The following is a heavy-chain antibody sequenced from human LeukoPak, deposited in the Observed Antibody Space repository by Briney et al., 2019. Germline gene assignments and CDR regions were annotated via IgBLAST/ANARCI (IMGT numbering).Heavy chain of an antibody. J-gene: IGHJ6*03. Sequence: PGGSLRLSCAASGFTFSSYEMNGVRQAPGKGREGVSYISSNGRSIYYADFVKGRFTIPRNNPKNPLYLQMNGPTGEDTSVYQCAREGWVVGAPKDYYYYYLDVCGGEATVTVSS. V-gene: IGHV3-48*03. CDR2: ISSNGRSI. D-gene: IGHD2-15*01. CDR3: AREGWVVGAPKDYYYYYLDV. CDR1: GFTFSSYE.